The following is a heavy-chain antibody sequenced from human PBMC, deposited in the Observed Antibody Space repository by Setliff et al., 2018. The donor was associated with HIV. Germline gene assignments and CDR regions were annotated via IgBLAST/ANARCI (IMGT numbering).Heavy chain of an antibody. CDR2: IIPILGIA. D-gene: IGHD6-19*01. CDR1: GGTFSSYA. J-gene: IGHJ4*02. V-gene: IGHV1-69*10. CDR3: ARAAIPMAGLDY. Sequence: SVKVSCKASGGTFSSYAISWVRQAPGQGLEWMGGIIPILGIANYAQKFQGRVTITADESTSTAYMELSSLRSEDTAVYYCARAAIPMAGLDYWGQGTLVTVSS.